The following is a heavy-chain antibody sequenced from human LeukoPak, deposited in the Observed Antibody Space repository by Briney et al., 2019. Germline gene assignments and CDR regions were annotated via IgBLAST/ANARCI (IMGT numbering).Heavy chain of an antibody. V-gene: IGHV4-39*01. CDR2: IYYSENT. J-gene: IGHJ4*02. D-gene: IGHD3-10*01. Sequence: SETLSLTCTVSGGSISSSSYYWGWIRQPPGKGLEWIGTIYYSENTNYNPSLKSRVTISVDTSKNQFSLKLSSVTAADTAVYYCARYGTYGSGSSFDYWGQGTLVTVSS. CDR1: GGSISSSSYY. CDR3: ARYGTYGSGSSFDY.